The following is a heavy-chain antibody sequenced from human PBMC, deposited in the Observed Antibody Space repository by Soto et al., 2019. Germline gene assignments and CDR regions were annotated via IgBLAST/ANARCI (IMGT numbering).Heavy chain of an antibody. Sequence: GASVKVSCKASGFTFTSSAMQWVRQARGQRLEWIGWIVVGSGNTNYAQKFQERVTITRDMSTSTAYMELSSLRSEDTAVYYCAALYCSGDSCYSFSNAFDIWGQGTMVTVSS. V-gene: IGHV1-58*02. CDR1: GFTFTSSA. D-gene: IGHD2-15*01. CDR3: AALYCSGDSCYSFSNAFDI. J-gene: IGHJ3*02. CDR2: IVVGSGNT.